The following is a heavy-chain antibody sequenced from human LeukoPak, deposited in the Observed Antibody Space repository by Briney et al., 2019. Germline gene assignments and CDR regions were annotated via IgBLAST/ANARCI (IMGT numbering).Heavy chain of an antibody. V-gene: IGHV3-30*04. CDR2: ISYDGSKK. D-gene: IGHD4-23*01. CDR1: GFTFSSFP. J-gene: IGHJ6*03. Sequence: PGGSVRLSCAASGFTFSSFPMHWVRQAPGKGLEWVAVISYDGSKKYYADSVKGRISISRDNFKNTLSLQMNNLRVGDTAVYYCAGTPVVTGNYYFYYMDVWGKGTTVTVSS. CDR3: AGTPVVTGNYYFYYMDV.